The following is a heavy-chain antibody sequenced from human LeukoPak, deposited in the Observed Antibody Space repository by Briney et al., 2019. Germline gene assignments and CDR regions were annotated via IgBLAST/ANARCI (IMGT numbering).Heavy chain of an antibody. Sequence: ASVKVSCKASGYTFTGYYMHWVRQAPGQGLEWMGWINPNSGGTNYAQKFQGRVTMTRDTSISTAYMELSRLRSDDAAVYYCARDRDSGSYYDFDYWGQGTLVTVSS. CDR2: INPNSGGT. D-gene: IGHD1-26*01. J-gene: IGHJ4*02. V-gene: IGHV1-2*02. CDR3: ARDRDSGSYYDFDY. CDR1: GYTFTGYY.